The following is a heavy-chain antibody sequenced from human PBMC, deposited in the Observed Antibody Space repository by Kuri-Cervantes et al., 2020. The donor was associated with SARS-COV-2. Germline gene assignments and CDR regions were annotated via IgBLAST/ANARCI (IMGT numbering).Heavy chain of an antibody. Sequence: SETLSLTCSVSSGSISSGDYYWSWIRQPPGKGLEWIGYISFSGDTYSSPSLKSRLTISVDTSTNQFSLKLSSVTAADTAVYSYVASLACGRIDYWGQGTLVTVSS. D-gene: IGHD2-2*01. V-gene: IGHV4-30-4*01. J-gene: IGHJ4*02. CDR1: SGSISSGDYY. CDR2: ISFSGDT. CDR3: VASLACGRIDY.